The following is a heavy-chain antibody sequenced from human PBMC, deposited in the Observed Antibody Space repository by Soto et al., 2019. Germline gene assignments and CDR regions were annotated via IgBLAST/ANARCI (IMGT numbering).Heavy chain of an antibody. CDR3: ARGGVGRYCSSTSCYTWVFDY. V-gene: IGHV3-74*01. Sequence: EVQLVESGGGLVQPGGSLRLSCAASGFTFSSYWMHWVRQAPGKGLVWVSRINSDGSSTSYADSVKGRFTISRDNAKNTLYLQMNSLRAEDTAVYSCARGGVGRYCSSTSCYTWVFDYWGQGTLVTVSS. D-gene: IGHD2-2*02. CDR2: INSDGSST. J-gene: IGHJ4*02. CDR1: GFTFSSYW.